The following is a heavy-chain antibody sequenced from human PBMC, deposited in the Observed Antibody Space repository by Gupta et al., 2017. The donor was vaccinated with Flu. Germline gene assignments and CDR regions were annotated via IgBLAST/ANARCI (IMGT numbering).Heavy chain of an antibody. CDR3: ANFGGVVGLSGVAYHY. Sequence: EVQLLESGGGLVQPGGSLRLSCAASGFTFSTYDMNWVRQAPGKGLEWVSGISGSGGSTYYADSVKGRFTISRDNSDKKLYLQMNSLRAEDTAVYYCANFGGVVGLSGVAYHYWGQGTLVTVSS. CDR2: ISGSGGST. CDR1: GFTFSTYD. D-gene: IGHD3-3*01. J-gene: IGHJ4*02. V-gene: IGHV3-23*01.